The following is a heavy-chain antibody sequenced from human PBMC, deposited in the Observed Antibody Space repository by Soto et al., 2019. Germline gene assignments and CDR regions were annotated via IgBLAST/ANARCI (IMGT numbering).Heavy chain of an antibody. V-gene: IGHV1-69*01. D-gene: IGHD6-19*01. Sequence: QVPLVQSGAEVKKPGSSVKVSCKASGGTFSSYAISWVRQAPGQGLEWMGGIIPIFGTANYAQKFQGRVTITADESTSTAYMELSSLRSEDTAVYYCAKELIAVAGPRTKNAFDIWGQGTMVTVSS. J-gene: IGHJ3*02. CDR1: GGTFSSYA. CDR2: IIPIFGTA. CDR3: AKELIAVAGPRTKNAFDI.